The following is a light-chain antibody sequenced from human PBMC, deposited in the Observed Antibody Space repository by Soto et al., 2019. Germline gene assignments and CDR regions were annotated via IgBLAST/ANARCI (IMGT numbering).Light chain of an antibody. Sequence: QSALTQPPSASGSPGQSVTISCTGTSSDVGGYNYVSWYQQHPGKAPKLMIYDVSKRPSGVPDRFSGSKSGNTASLTVSGLQAEDEDYYYCSSYAGRDNFVFGTGTQVTVL. CDR3: SSYAGRDNFV. CDR2: DVS. J-gene: IGLJ1*01. CDR1: SSDVGGYNY. V-gene: IGLV2-8*01.